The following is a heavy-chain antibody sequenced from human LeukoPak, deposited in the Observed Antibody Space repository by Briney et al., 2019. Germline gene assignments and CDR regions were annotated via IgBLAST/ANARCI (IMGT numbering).Heavy chain of an antibody. CDR1: GFSFSSYE. CDR3: ARVKGSGWYEVDY. V-gene: IGHV3-48*03. D-gene: IGHD6-19*01. CDR2: ISSGGTTL. J-gene: IGHJ4*02. Sequence: GGSLRLSCAASGFSFSSYEMNWVRQAPGKGLEWVSYISSGGTTLYYADSVKGRFTISRDNVKNSLYLQMNSLSAEDTGVYYCARVKGSGWYEVDYWGQGTLVTVSS.